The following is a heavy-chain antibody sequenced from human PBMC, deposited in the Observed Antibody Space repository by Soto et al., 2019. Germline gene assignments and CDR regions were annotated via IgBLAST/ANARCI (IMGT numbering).Heavy chain of an antibody. J-gene: IGHJ5*02. V-gene: IGHV1-2*02. CDR2: INPYSGGA. CDR1: GYTFTGYF. D-gene: IGHD3-10*01. CDR3: ARVIRGAYYNSPLDT. Sequence: ASVKVSCKASGYTFTGYFMHWVRQAPGQGLEWMGWINPYSGGADYAQSFQGRVTMTRDTPISTVYMELSRLRFDDTAVYYCARVIRGAYYNSPLDTWGQGTVVTVSS.